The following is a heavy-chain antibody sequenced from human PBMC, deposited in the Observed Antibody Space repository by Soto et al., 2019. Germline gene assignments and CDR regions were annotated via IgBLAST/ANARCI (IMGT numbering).Heavy chain of an antibody. CDR3: ARDLALAGNY. CDR1: GFTFSSYA. J-gene: IGHJ4*02. Sequence: LRLSCAASGFTFSSYAMNWVRQTQEKGLEWVSSISSTSSYTHYSDSVRGRLTISRDNANNSLFLQMNSLRAEDTATYYCARDLALAGNYWGQGVLVTVS. CDR2: ISSTSSYT. D-gene: IGHD6-19*01. V-gene: IGHV3-21*01.